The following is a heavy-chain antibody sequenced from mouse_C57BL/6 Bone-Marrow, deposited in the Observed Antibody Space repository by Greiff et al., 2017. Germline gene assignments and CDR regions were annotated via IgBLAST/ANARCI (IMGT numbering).Heavy chain of an antibody. V-gene: IGHV10-1*01. J-gene: IGHJ1*03. Sequence: EVKVVESGGGLVQPKGSLKLSCAASGFSFNTYAMNWVRQAPGKGLEWVARIRSKSNNYATYYADSVKDRFTISRDDSESMLYLQMNNLKTEDTAMYYCVSRITTAFDAWGTGTTVTVSS. CDR1: GFSFNTYA. CDR3: VSRITTAFDA. CDR2: IRSKSNNYAT. D-gene: IGHD1-1*01.